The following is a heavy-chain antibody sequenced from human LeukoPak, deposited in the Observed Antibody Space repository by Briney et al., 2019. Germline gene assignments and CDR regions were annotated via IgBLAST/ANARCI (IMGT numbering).Heavy chain of an antibody. J-gene: IGHJ4*02. V-gene: IGHV4-4*07. CDR1: GGSISSYY. CDR3: ARGAMTTVKTYYFDY. D-gene: IGHD4-11*01. CDR2: IYTSGST. Sequence: SETLSLTCTVSGGSISSYYWSWIRQPAGKGLEWIGRIYTSGSTNYNSSLKSRVTMSVDTSKNQFSLKLSSVTAADTAVYYCARGAMTTVKTYYFDYWGQGTLVTVSS.